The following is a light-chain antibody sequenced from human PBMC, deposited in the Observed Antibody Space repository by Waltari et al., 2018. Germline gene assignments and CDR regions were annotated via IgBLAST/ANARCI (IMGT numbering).Light chain of an antibody. J-gene: IGLJ3*02. V-gene: IGLV1-40*01. CDR3: QSFDSSLSASV. CDR1: SANFGAGYD. CDR2: GNP. Sequence: QSVLTQPPSMSGAPGQKVTIPCPGGSANFGAGYDLHWYQQFPGTAPNLLIFGNPNRASGVPGRFSGSRSGTSASLAIAGVQSEDEAVYYCQSFDSSLSASVFGGGTKLTVL.